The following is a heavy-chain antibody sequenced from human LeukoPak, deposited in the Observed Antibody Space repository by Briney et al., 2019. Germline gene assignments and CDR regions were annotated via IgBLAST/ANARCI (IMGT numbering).Heavy chain of an antibody. Sequence: ASVKVSCKTAGYPFISYGISWVRQAPGQGLEWMGWISAYNGKTEFAQKFQGRVTITRNTSISTAYMELSSLRSEDTAVYYCARGRPRGSSWYGQVDYWGQGTLVTVSS. J-gene: IGHJ4*02. CDR2: ISAYNGKT. CDR1: GYPFISYG. V-gene: IGHV1-8*01. CDR3: ARGRPRGSSWYGQVDY. D-gene: IGHD6-13*01.